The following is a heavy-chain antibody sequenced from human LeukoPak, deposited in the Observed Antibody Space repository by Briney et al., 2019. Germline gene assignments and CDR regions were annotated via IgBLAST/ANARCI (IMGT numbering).Heavy chain of an antibody. CDR2: IYYSGST. V-gene: IGHV4-39*01. CDR1: GGSISSSSYY. D-gene: IGHD3-3*01. CDR3: ARTYYDFWSPN. Sequence: SETLSLTCTVSGGSISSSSYYWGWIRQPPGKGLEWIGSIYYSGSTYYNPSLKSRVTISVDTSKNQFSLKLSSVTAADTAVYYCARTYYDFWSPNWGQGTLVTVSS. J-gene: IGHJ4*02.